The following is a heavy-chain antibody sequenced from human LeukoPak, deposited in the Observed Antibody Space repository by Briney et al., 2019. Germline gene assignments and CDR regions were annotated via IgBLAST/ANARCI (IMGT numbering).Heavy chain of an antibody. CDR3: ARSRYCSGGSCYSAPFDY. D-gene: IGHD2-15*01. CDR2: INPNSGGT. Sequence: ASVKVSCKASGYTFTGYYMHWVRQAPGQGLEWMGWINPNSGGTNYAQKSQGWVTMTRDTSISTAYMELSRLRSDDTAVYYCARSRYCSGGSCYSAPFDYWGQGTLVTVSS. J-gene: IGHJ4*02. V-gene: IGHV1-2*04. CDR1: GYTFTGYY.